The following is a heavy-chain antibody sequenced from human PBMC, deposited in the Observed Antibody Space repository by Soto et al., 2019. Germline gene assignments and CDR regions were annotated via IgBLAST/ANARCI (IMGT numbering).Heavy chain of an antibody. CDR1: GYTFTSYG. Sequence: QAQLVQSGAEVKKPGASVKVSCKASGYTFTSYGISWVRQAPGQGLEWMGWINTYNGPTQYAQELQGRVTMTTDTPTPAAYMELGSLASDNTAVYYCARDHDVLSGYSSDFGRHAFDIRGQGTMVTVSS. V-gene: IGHV1-18*04. J-gene: IGHJ3*02. CDR3: ARDHDVLSGYSSDFGRHAFDI. D-gene: IGHD3-3*01. CDR2: INTYNGPT.